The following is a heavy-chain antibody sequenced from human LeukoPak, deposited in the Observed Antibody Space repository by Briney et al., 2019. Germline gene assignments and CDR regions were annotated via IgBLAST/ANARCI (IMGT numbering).Heavy chain of an antibody. V-gene: IGHV3-64*01. CDR1: GFTFSSYA. Sequence: GGSLRLSCAASGFTFSSYAMHWVRQAPGKGLEYVSTISSNGGSTYYAKSVKGRFTISRDNSKNTLYLQMGSLRAEDMAVYYCARDGEDYWGQGTLVTVSS. J-gene: IGHJ4*02. CDR2: ISSNGGST. CDR3: ARDGEDY.